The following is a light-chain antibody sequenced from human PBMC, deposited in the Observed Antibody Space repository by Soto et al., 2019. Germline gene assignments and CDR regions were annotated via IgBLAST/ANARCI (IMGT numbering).Light chain of an antibody. CDR3: QQSSGIPYT. Sequence: DIQMTQAPSSLSVSVGDRVTITCRASQTINTYLNWYQQNPGKAPKLLIYAASSLQSGVPSRFSGSGSGTDFTLTISSLQPEDFATYYCQQSSGIPYTFGQGKKLEIK. CDR1: QTINTY. J-gene: IGKJ2*01. CDR2: AAS. V-gene: IGKV1-39*01.